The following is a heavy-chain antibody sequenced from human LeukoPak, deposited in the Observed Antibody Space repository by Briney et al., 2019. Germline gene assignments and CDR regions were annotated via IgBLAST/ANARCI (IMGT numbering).Heavy chain of an antibody. J-gene: IGHJ3*02. CDR3: ARFARGGTVAKNAFDI. Sequence: PSETLSLTCTVSGGSISSYYWSWIRQPPGKGLEWIGYIYYSGSTNYNPSLKSRVTISVDTSKNQFSLKLSSVTAADTAVYYCARFARGGTVAKNAFDIWGQGTMVTVSS. CDR2: IYYSGST. D-gene: IGHD4-23*01. V-gene: IGHV4-59*08. CDR1: GGSISSYY.